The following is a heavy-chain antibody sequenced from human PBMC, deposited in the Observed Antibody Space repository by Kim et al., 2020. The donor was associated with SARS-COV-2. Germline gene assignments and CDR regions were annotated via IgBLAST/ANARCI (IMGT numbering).Heavy chain of an antibody. Sequence: ASVKVSCKASGYTFTSYGISWVRQAPGQGLEWMGWISAYNGNTNYAQKLQGRVTMTTDTSTSTAYMELRSLRSDDTAVYYCARDSYFDWLLEYYFDYWGQGTLVTVSS. CDR1: GYTFTSYG. CDR3: ARDSYFDWLLEYYFDY. J-gene: IGHJ4*02. V-gene: IGHV1-18*01. D-gene: IGHD3-9*01. CDR2: ISAYNGNT.